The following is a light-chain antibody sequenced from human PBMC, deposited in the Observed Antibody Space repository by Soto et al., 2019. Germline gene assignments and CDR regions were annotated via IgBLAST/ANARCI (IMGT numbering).Light chain of an antibody. CDR3: QQYERSPTT. CDR1: QSVSSTY. V-gene: IGKV3-20*01. Sequence: EIVLTQSPGTLSLSPGERATLSCRASQSVSSTYLAWYQQKPVQAPSLLIYGASRRATGIPDRFSGSGSGTDFPLTISRLEPEDFAVYYCQQYERSPTTFGGVTKVEIK. CDR2: GAS. J-gene: IGKJ4*01.